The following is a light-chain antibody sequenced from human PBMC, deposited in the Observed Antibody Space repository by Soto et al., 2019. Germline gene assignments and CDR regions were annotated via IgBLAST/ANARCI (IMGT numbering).Light chain of an antibody. CDR2: DVS. J-gene: IGLJ1*01. Sequence: CALTRPGYVWGSRGEAITISCTGTSSDVGGYNYVSWYQQHPGKAPKLMIYDVSNRPSGVSNRFSGSKSGNTASLTISGLQAEDEADYYCSSYTSSSTHNYVFGTGTKVTVL. CDR3: SSYTSSSTHNYV. CDR1: SSDVGGYNY. V-gene: IGLV2-14*01.